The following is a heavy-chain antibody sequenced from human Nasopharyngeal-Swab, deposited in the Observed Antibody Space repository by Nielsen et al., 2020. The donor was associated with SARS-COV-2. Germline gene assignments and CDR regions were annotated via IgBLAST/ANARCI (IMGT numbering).Heavy chain of an antibody. CDR3: ARHGGMELPLVYYYYYYMDV. D-gene: IGHD1-7*01. V-gene: IGHV5-51*01. J-gene: IGHJ6*03. Sequence: KVSCKASGYTFTSYGISWVRQMPGKGLEWMGIIYPSDSDTRYSPSFQGHVTISADKSISTAYLQWSSLKASDTAMYYCARHGGMELPLVYYYYYYMDVWGKGTTVTVSS. CDR2: IYPSDSDT. CDR1: GYTFTSYG.